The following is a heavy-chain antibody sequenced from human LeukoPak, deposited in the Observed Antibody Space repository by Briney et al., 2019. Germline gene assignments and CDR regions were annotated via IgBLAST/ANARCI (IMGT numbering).Heavy chain of an antibody. J-gene: IGHJ4*02. V-gene: IGHV6-1*01. CDR1: GDIISSNSAA. CDR3: ARTVGLYYVDY. D-gene: IGHD1-26*01. Sequence: SQTLSLTCAVSGDIISSNSAAWNWGRQSPSRGLEWLVRTYYRSKLYNDYTLSVKSRITINPDTSKNHFSLHLNSVTPEDTAIYYCARTVGLYYVDYWGPGTLVTVSS. CDR2: TYYRSKLYN.